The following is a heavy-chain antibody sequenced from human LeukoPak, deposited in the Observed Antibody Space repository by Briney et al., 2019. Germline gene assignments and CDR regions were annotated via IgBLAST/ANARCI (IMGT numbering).Heavy chain of an antibody. CDR1: GFTFSRYA. CDR3: AKSRGTSPYNWFDP. CDR2: ISGSGGST. J-gene: IGHJ5*02. Sequence: GGSLRLSCAASGFTFSRYAMSWVRQAPGKGLEWVSAISGSGGSTYYADSVRGRFTISRDNSKNTLYLQMNSLRAEDTAVYYCAKSRGTSPYNWFDPWGQGTLVTVSS. V-gene: IGHV3-23*01.